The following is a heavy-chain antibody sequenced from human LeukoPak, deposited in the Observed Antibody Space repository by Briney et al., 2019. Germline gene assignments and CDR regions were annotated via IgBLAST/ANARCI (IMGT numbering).Heavy chain of an antibody. J-gene: IGHJ4*02. CDR1: GGSISSGGYY. V-gene: IGHV4-31*03. CDR2: IYYGGRS. CDR3: ARGGAYHWSD. Sequence: PSQTLSLTCTVSGGSISSGGYYWNWVRQHPGKGLEWVGYIYYGGRSYYNPSLKSRVSISVDTSKNQFSLRLSSVTAADTAVCFCARGGAYHWSDWGQGTLVTVSS. D-gene: IGHD1-26*01.